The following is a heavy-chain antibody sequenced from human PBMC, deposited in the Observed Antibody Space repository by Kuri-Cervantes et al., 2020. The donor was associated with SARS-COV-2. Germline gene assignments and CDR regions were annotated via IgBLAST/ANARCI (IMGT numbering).Heavy chain of an antibody. CDR1: GFTFSSYG. Sequence: LSLTCAASGFTFSSYGMHWVRQAPGKGLEWVAFVRYDGSNKYYADSVKGRFTISRDNSKNTLYLQMNSLRAEDTAVYYCAGELINWFDPWGQGTLVTVSS. D-gene: IGHD1-7*01. CDR3: AGELINWFDP. V-gene: IGHV3-30*02. CDR2: VRYDGSNK. J-gene: IGHJ5*02.